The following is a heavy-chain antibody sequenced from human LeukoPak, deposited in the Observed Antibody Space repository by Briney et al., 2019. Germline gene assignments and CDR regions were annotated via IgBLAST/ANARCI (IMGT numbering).Heavy chain of an antibody. V-gene: IGHV3-23*01. D-gene: IGHD3-10*01. J-gene: IGHJ4*02. CDR3: AKDIDYGTGSYFDY. Sequence: PGGSLRLSCAVSGFTFSSFAMSWVRQAPGKGLEWVSAITGSGGSPYYANSLRGRFTISRDNSENTLYLQMNSLRAEDTAVYYCAKDIDYGTGSYFDYWGQGTLVTVSS. CDR2: ITGSGGSP. CDR1: GFTFSSFA.